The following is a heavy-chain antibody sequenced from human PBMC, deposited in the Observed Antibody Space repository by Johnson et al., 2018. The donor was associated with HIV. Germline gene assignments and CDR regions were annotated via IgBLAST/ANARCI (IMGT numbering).Heavy chain of an antibody. CDR2: ISYDGSNK. D-gene: IGHD2-21*02. CDR1: GFTFSSYA. V-gene: IGHV3-30*04. CDR3: AREVTALLPADAFDI. Sequence: VQLVESGGGVVQPGRSLRLSCAASGFTFSSYAMHWVRQAPGKGLEWVAVISYDGSNKYYADSVKGRFTISRDNSKNTLYLQMNSLRAEDTAVYYCAREVTALLPADAFDIWGQGTMVTVSS. J-gene: IGHJ3*02.